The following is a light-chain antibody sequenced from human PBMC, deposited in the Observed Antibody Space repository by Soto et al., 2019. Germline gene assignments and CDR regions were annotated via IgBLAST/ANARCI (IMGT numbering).Light chain of an antibody. J-gene: IGKJ5*01. CDR2: GAS. CDR1: QSVGSK. CDR3: QQYAGSPIT. V-gene: IGKV3-20*01. Sequence: EIVMTQSPATLSVSPGEIATLSFRASQSVGSKLAWYQQKPGQAPRLLIYGASSRATGIPDRFSGSGSGTDFTLTISRLEPEDFAVYYCQQYAGSPITFGQGTRLEI.